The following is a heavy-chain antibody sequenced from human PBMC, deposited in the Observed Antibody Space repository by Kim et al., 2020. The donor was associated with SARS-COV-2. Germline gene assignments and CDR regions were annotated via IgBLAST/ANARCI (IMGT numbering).Heavy chain of an antibody. D-gene: IGHD3-22*01. CDR3: TTMIVVVG. Sequence: PGGSLRLSCAASGFTFSGSAMHWVRQASGKGLEWVGRIRSKANSYATAYAASVKGRFTISRDDSKNTAYLQMNSLKTEDTAVYYCTTMIVVVGWGKGTLVTVSS. J-gene: IGHJ4*02. CDR1: GFTFSGSA. CDR2: IRSKANSYAT. V-gene: IGHV3-73*01.